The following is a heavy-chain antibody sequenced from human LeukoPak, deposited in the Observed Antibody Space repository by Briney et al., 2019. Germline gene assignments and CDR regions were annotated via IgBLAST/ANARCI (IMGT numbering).Heavy chain of an antibody. CDR2: IYSGDNT. Sequence: GGSLRLSGAASGFIVGDKYMSWVRRAPGKGLRWVSIIYSGDNTYYADSVKGRFTVSRDNSKNTLYLQMNSLRAEDTAVYYCARGSENNYGFPDCWGQGTLVTVSS. D-gene: IGHD5-18*01. CDR3: ARGSENNYGFPDC. J-gene: IGHJ4*02. CDR1: GFIVGDKY. V-gene: IGHV3-53*01.